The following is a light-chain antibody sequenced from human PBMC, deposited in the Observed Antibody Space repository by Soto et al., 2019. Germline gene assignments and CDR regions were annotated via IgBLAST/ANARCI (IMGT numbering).Light chain of an antibody. CDR2: FNSDGSH. CDR3: QTWGTGIVV. CDR1: SGHSSYA. Sequence: QPVLTQSPSASASLGAPVKLTCTLSSGHSSYAIAWHQQQPGKGPRFLMKFNSDGSHSKGDGIPDRFSGSSSGAERYLTISRLQSDDEAYYYCQTWGTGIVVFGGGTKVTVL. J-gene: IGLJ3*02. V-gene: IGLV4-69*01.